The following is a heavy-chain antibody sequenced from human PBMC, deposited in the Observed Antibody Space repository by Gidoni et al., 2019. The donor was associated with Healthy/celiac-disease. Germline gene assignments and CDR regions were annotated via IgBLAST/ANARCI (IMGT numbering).Heavy chain of an antibody. V-gene: IGHV4-34*01. CDR3: ARESVGAPDYGMDV. CDR2: ITPSGST. J-gene: IGHJ6*02. D-gene: IGHD1-26*01. Sequence: QVQLQQWGAGLLKPSETLSLTCAVYGGSFSGYYWSWIRQPPGKGLAWIGEITPSGSTNYNPSLKSRVTISVDTSKNQFSLKLSSVTAADTAVYYCARESVGAPDYGMDVWGQGTTVTVSS. CDR1: GGSFSGYY.